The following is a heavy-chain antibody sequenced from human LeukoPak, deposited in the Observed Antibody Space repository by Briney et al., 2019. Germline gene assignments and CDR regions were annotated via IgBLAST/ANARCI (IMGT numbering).Heavy chain of an antibody. J-gene: IGHJ4*02. CDR1: GFTFSSYW. CDR3: ARDHSSWELPSDY. CDR2: INSDGSTI. V-gene: IGHV3-74*01. Sequence: GGSLRLSCPASGFTFSSYWMHWVRQAPGKGLVWVSRINSDGSTISYADSVKGRFTISRDNAKNTLYLQMNSLRAEDTAVYYCARDHSSWELPSDYWGQGTLVTVSS. D-gene: IGHD6-13*01.